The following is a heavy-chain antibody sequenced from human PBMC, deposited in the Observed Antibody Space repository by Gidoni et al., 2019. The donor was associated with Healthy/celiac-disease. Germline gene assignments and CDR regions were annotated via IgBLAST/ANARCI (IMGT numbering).Heavy chain of an antibody. J-gene: IGHJ3*02. CDR3: AKEDYGGHTRLYDAFDI. D-gene: IGHD4-17*01. CDR2: ISGSGGST. V-gene: IGHV3-23*01. CDR1: GFTFSSYA. Sequence: EVQLLESGGGLVQPGGSLRLSCPASGFTFSSYAMSWVRQAPGKGLEWVSAISGSGGSTYYADSVKGRFTISRDNSKNTLYLQMNSLRAEDTAVYYCAKEDYGGHTRLYDAFDIWGQGTMVTVSS.